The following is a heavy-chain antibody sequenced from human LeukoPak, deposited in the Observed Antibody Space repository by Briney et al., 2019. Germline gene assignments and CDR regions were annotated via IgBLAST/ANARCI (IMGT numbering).Heavy chain of an antibody. J-gene: IGHJ4*02. D-gene: IGHD6-6*01. CDR3: ARAFSSSSYFDY. CDR1: GGSISSGGYY. V-gene: IGHV4-61*02. CDR2: IYTSGNT. Sequence: SETLSLTCTVSGGSISSGGYYWSWIRQPAGKGLEWIGRIYTSGNTNYNPSLKSRATISVDTSKNQFSLELSSVTAADTAVYYCARAFSSSSYFDYWGQGTLVTVSS.